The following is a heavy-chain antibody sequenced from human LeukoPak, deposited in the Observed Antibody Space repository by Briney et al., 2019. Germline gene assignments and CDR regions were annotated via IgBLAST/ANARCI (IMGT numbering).Heavy chain of an antibody. CDR2: INPNSGGT. V-gene: IGHV1-2*02. Sequence: ASVKVSCKASGYTFTGYYMHWVRQAPGQGLEWMGWINPNSGGTNYAQKFRGRVTMTRDTSISTAYMELSRLRSDDTAVYYCARAHTVYGSGSYRFGYWGQGTLVTVSS. D-gene: IGHD3-10*01. CDR1: GYTFTGYY. CDR3: ARAHTVYGSGSYRFGY. J-gene: IGHJ4*02.